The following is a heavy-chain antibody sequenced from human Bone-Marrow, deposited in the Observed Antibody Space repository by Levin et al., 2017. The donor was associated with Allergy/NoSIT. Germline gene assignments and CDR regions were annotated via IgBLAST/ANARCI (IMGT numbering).Heavy chain of an antibody. Sequence: SETLSLTCAVYGGSFSGYYWSWIRQPPGKGLEWIGEINHSGSTNYNPSLKSRVTISVDTSKNQFSLKLSSVTAADTAVYYCARIRGDMFSPQNWFDPWGQGTLVTVSS. J-gene: IGHJ5*02. CDR3: ARIRGDMFSPQNWFDP. CDR1: GGSFSGYY. V-gene: IGHV4-34*01. CDR2: INHSGST. D-gene: IGHD2-21*01.